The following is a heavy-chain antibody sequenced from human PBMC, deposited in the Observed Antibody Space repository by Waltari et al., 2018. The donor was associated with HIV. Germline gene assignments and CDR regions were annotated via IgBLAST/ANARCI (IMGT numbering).Heavy chain of an antibody. CDR1: GGSISSSSYY. V-gene: IGHV4-39*01. CDR2: IYYSGST. J-gene: IGHJ5*02. Sequence: QLQLQESGPGLVKPSEPLSLTCTVPGGSISSSSYYWGWTRQPPGKGLEWIGSIYYSGSTYYNPSLNSRVTISVDTSKNQFSLKLSSVTAADTAVYYCARHMSPHYDILTGYYPNWFDPWGQGTLVTVSS. D-gene: IGHD3-9*01. CDR3: ARHMSPHYDILTGYYPNWFDP.